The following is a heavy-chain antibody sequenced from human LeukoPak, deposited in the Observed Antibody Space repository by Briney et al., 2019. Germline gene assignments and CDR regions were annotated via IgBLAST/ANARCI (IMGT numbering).Heavy chain of an antibody. CDR2: IYTSGST. D-gene: IGHD3-22*01. V-gene: IGHV4-61*02. J-gene: IGHJ4*02. CDR1: GGSISSSSYY. Sequence: PSETLSLTCTVSGGSISSSSYYWSWIRQPAGKGLEWIGRIYTSGSTNYNPSLKSRVTMSVDTSKNQFSLKLSSVTAADTAVYYCAGYDSSGYYYPSFDYWGQGTLVTVSS. CDR3: AGYDSSGYYYPSFDY.